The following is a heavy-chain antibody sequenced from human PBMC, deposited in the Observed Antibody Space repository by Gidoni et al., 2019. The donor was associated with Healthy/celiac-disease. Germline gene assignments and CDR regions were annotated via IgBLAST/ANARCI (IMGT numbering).Heavy chain of an antibody. J-gene: IGHJ6*02. CDR3: AREGVDLLYYYGMDV. CDR2: IYTSGST. CDR1: GGSISSGSYY. Sequence: QVQLQESGPGLVKPSQTLSLTCTVSGGSISSGSYYWSWIRQPAGKGLEWIGRIYTSGSTNYTPSLKSRVTISVDTSKNQFSLKLSSVTAADTAVYYCAREGVDLLYYYGMDVWGQGTTVTVSS. D-gene: IGHD2-8*01. V-gene: IGHV4-61*02.